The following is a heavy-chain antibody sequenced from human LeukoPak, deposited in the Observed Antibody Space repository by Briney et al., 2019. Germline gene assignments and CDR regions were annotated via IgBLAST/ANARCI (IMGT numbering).Heavy chain of an antibody. CDR1: GYTFTNYA. D-gene: IGHD1-26*01. V-gene: IGHV7-4-1*02. Sequence: ASVKVSCKASGYTFTNYAINWVRQAPGQGLEWMGWINTNTGNPTYAQDYTGRFVSSLDTSVSTTYLQISRLKAEDTAVYYCASGPSYSGSNEYFDSWGQGTLVTVSS. J-gene: IGHJ4*02. CDR3: ASGPSYSGSNEYFDS. CDR2: INTNTGNP.